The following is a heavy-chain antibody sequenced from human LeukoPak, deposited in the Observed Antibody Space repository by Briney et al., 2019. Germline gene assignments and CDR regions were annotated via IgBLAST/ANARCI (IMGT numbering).Heavy chain of an antibody. Sequence: GRSLRLSCAASGFTSSSYAMHWVRQAPGKGLHWVAVISYDGSNKYYADSVKGRFTISRDNSKSTLYLQLDSLRPEDTALYYCARDGYCSSTGCSAYFFDSWGQGTLVTVSS. V-gene: IGHV3-30-3*01. CDR3: ARDGYCSSTGCSAYFFDS. CDR1: GFTSSSYA. J-gene: IGHJ4*02. D-gene: IGHD2-2*03. CDR2: ISYDGSNK.